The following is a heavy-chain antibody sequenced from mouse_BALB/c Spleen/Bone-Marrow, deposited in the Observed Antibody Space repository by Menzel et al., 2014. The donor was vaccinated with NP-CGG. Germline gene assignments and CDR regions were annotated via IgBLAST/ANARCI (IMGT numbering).Heavy chain of an antibody. J-gene: IGHJ1*01. Sequence: VQLQESGAELMKPGASVKISCKATGYTFSSYWIEWVKQRPGHGLEWIGEILPGSGSTNYNEKFKGKATFTADTSSNTAHMQLSSLTSEDSAVYYCAREDGLWYFDVWGAGTTVTVSS. CDR3: AREDGLWYFDV. CDR2: ILPGSGST. D-gene: IGHD1-1*01. CDR1: GYTFSSYW. V-gene: IGHV1-9*01.